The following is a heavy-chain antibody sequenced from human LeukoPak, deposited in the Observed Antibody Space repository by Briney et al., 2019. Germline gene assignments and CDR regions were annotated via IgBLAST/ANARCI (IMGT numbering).Heavy chain of an antibody. J-gene: IGHJ4*02. V-gene: IGHV3-23*01. Sequence: GGSLRLSCAASGFTVSSNYMSWVRQAPGKGLEWVSAISGSGGSTYYADSVKGRFTISRDNSKNTLYLQMNSLRAEDTAVYYCAKLGKLPHFDYWGQGTLVTVSS. CDR1: GFTVSSNY. CDR2: ISGSGGST. CDR3: AKLGKLPHFDY. D-gene: IGHD1-7*01.